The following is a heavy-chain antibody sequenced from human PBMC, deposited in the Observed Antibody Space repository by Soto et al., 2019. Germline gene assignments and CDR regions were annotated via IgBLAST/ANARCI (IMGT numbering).Heavy chain of an antibody. CDR2: IHSDGAK. Sequence: SGPTLVNPTETLTLTCTVSGFSLSNAGSGVSWIRQPPGKALEWLAHIHSDGAKTYSSSLQSRLTISRDYSRRQVVLTLTKLDPMFPATYYCSPPISLPASADNWFSPWGKLTPVTVSS. CDR3: SPPISLPASADNWFSP. V-gene: IGHV2-26*01. CDR1: GFSLSNAGSG. D-gene: IGHD2-2*01. J-gene: IGHJ5*02.